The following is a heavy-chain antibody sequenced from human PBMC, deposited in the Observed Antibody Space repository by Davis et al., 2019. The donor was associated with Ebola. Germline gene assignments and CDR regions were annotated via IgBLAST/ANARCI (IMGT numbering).Heavy chain of an antibody. CDR3: ARSVYGDYFDY. J-gene: IGHJ4*02. Sequence: SVPFPCLASLYTLTCYYMHWVRQPPGQGLECMGWINPNSGGTNYAQKFQGRVTMTRDTSISTAYMELSRLRSDDTAVYYCARSVYGDYFDYWGQGTLVTVSS. V-gene: IGHV1-2*02. CDR2: INPNSGGT. CDR1: LYTLTCYY. D-gene: IGHD4-17*01.